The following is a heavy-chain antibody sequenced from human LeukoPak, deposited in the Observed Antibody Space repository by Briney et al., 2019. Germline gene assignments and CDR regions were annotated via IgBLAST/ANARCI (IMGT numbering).Heavy chain of an antibody. V-gene: IGHV3-30*02. Sequence: GGSLRLSCVASGFTFNNYAMHWVRQAPGKGLEWVAFIRYDGTNTYYADSVKGRFTISRDNSKNTLYLQMNSLRAEDTALYYCAKDYYGSGSPIDYWGQGTLVTVSS. CDR2: IRYDGTNT. CDR1: GFTFNNYA. D-gene: IGHD3-10*01. J-gene: IGHJ4*02. CDR3: AKDYYGSGSPIDY.